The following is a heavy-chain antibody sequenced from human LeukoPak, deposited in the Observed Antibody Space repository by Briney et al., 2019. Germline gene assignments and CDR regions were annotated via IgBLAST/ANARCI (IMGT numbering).Heavy chain of an antibody. Sequence: GASVKVSCKASGYTFTSYYMHWVRQAPGQGLEWMGIINPSGGSTSYAQKFQGRVTMTRDTSTSTVYMELSSLRSEDTAVYYCAHDSSGYYRLGNFDYWGQGTLVTVSS. V-gene: IGHV1-46*01. CDR1: GYTFTSYY. D-gene: IGHD3-22*01. CDR2: INPSGGST. CDR3: AHDSSGYYRLGNFDY. J-gene: IGHJ4*02.